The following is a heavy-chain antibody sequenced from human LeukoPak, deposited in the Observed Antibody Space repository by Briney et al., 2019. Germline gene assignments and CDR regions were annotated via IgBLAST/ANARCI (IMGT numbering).Heavy chain of an antibody. D-gene: IGHD2-2*01. CDR3: ARDLHCSSTSCYRREYYFDY. Sequence: NSGGSLRLSCAASGFTFSSYSMNWVRQAPGKGLEWVSSISSSSSYIYYADSVKGRFTISRDNAKNSLYLQMNSLRAEDTAVYYCARDLHCSSTSCYRREYYFDYWGQGTLVTVSS. V-gene: IGHV3-21*01. J-gene: IGHJ4*02. CDR2: ISSSSSYI. CDR1: GFTFSSYS.